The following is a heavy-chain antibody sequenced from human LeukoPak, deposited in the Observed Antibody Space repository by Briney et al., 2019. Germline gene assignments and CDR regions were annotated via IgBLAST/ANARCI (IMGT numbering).Heavy chain of an antibody. V-gene: IGHV4-59*01. CDR1: GGSISRYY. CDR3: ARGSGIVVVPAAGWFDP. D-gene: IGHD2-2*01. Sequence: SETLSLTCTVSGGSISRYYWSWIRQPPGKGLEWIGYIYYSGSTNYNPSLKSRVTISVDTSKNQFSLKLSSVTAADTAVYYCARGSGIVVVPAAGWFDPWGQGTLVTVSS. CDR2: IYYSGST. J-gene: IGHJ5*02.